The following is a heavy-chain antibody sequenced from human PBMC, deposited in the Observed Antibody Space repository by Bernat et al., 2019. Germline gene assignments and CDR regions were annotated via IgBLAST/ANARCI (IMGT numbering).Heavy chain of an antibody. CDR1: GFTFSSYG. D-gene: IGHD2-2*02. V-gene: IGHV3-33*01. J-gene: IGHJ6*02. CDR2: IWYDGSNK. Sequence: QVQLVESGGGVVQPGGSLRLSCAASGFTFSSYGMHWVRQAPGKGLEWVAVIWYDGSNKYYADSVKGRFTISRDNSKNTLYLQMNSLRAEDTAVYYCAREPDVPAAIYYFYYGMDVWGQGTTVTVSS. CDR3: AREPDVPAAIYYFYYGMDV.